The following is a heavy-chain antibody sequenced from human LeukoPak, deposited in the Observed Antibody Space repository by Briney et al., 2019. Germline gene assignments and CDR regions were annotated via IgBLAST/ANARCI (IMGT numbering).Heavy chain of an antibody. Sequence: GGSLRLSCAASGFRFSDFSMNWVRQAPGKGLEWVSAITSDKSNVWYADSVKGRFTISRDNAKNSLYLQMNVLRPEDTALYYCTKDMREWLKYYFDNWGQGTLVTVSS. V-gene: IGHV3-21*04. CDR1: GFRFSDFS. D-gene: IGHD3-3*01. J-gene: IGHJ4*02. CDR2: ITSDKSNV. CDR3: TKDMREWLKYYFDN.